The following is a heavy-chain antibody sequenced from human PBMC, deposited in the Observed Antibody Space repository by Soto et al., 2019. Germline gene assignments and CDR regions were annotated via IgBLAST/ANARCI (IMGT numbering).Heavy chain of an antibody. D-gene: IGHD6-19*01. CDR3: AKTTDGWFSAFEI. CDR2: ISGSGTTA. CDR1: GFVFSSYA. Sequence: EVQLLESGGGSVQPGGSLRLSCAASGFVFSSYAMSWVRQAPGKGLEWVSAISGSGTTAYYADSVKGRFIFSRDNPKSTMYLQMNSLRAEDTAVYFCAKTTDGWFSAFEIWGQGTVVTVAS. V-gene: IGHV3-23*01. J-gene: IGHJ3*02.